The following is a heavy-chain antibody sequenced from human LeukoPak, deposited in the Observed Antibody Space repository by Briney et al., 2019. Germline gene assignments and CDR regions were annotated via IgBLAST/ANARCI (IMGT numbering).Heavy chain of an antibody. CDR3: ATGPLGQLVARDEYFQH. CDR1: GYTLTELS. CDR2: FDPEDGET. Sequence: ASVKVSCKVSGYTLTELSMHWVRQAPGKGLEWMGGFDPEDGETIYAQKFQGRVTMTEDTSTDTAYMELSSLRSEDTAVYYCATGPLGQLVARDEYFQHWGRGTLVTVSS. D-gene: IGHD6-6*01. J-gene: IGHJ1*01. V-gene: IGHV1-24*01.